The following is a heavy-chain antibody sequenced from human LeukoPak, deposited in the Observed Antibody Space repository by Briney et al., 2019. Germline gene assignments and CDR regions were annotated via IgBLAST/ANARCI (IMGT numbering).Heavy chain of an antibody. CDR2: ISTDSRTI. Sequence: GGSLRLSCAASGFTFSSHTINWVRQAPGKGLEWGSSISTDSRTIYYTDSVKGRFTISRDNAKNSLYLQMNSLRAEDTAVFYCARKPITGSHSGAFDIWSQGTMVTVSS. CDR1: GFTFSSHT. J-gene: IGHJ3*02. V-gene: IGHV3-48*04. D-gene: IGHD1-26*01. CDR3: ARKPITGSHSGAFDI.